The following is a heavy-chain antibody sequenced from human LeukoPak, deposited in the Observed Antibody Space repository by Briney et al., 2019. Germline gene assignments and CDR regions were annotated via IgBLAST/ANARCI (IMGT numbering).Heavy chain of an antibody. D-gene: IGHD2-2*01. CDR1: GFTFSSYA. J-gene: IGHJ4*02. V-gene: IGHV3-23*01. Sequence: GRSLRLSCAASGFTFSSYAMSWVRQAPGKGLEWVSAISGSGGSTYYADSVKGRFTISRDNSKNTLYLQMNSLRAEDTAVYYCATPRYCSSTSCLPLFDYWGQGTLVTVSS. CDR2: ISGSGGST. CDR3: ATPRYCSSTSCLPLFDY.